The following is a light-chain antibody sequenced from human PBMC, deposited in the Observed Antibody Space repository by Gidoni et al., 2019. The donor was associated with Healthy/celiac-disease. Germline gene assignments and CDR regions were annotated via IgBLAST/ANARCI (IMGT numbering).Light chain of an antibody. J-gene: IGKJ1*01. CDR1: QGVSSSY. V-gene: IGKV3-20*01. CDR2: GAS. CDR3: QQYGSSPPRT. Sequence: EIVLTQSLGTLSLSPGERATSACRASQGVSSSYLAWYQQKPGQAPRRLIYGASSRATGIPDRFSGSGSVTDFTLTISRLEPEDFAVYYCQQYGSSPPRTFGQGTKVEIK.